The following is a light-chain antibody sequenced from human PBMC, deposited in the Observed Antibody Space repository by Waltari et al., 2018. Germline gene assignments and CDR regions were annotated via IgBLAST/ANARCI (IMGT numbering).Light chain of an antibody. CDR1: QSISNW. CDR2: KSF. Sequence: DIQMTQSPSTLSASVGDRVTIPCRASQSISNWVAWYQQKPGKAPKVLIYKSFSLQSGVPSRFSGSGSETEFTLTISSLQPDDFATYYCQQYNISPYTFGQGTTLEI. V-gene: IGKV1-5*03. CDR3: QQYNISPYT. J-gene: IGKJ2*01.